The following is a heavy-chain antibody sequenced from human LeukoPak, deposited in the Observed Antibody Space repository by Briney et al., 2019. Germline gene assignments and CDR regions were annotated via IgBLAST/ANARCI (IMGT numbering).Heavy chain of an antibody. CDR3: ARSWSGSVTAADI. CDR1: GGSISGHY. CDR2: IYISGST. V-gene: IGHV4-4*07. D-gene: IGHD3-3*01. Sequence: SETLSLTCTVSGGSISGHYWTWIRQPAGKGLEWIGRIYISGSTGYNSSLKSRVTMSVDTSKNQFSLKLTSVTAADTAMYYCARSWSGSVTAADIWGQGTMVTVS. J-gene: IGHJ3*02.